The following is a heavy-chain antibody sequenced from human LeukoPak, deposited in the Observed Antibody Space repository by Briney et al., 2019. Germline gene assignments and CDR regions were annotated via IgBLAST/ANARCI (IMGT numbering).Heavy chain of an antibody. V-gene: IGHV3-33*01. Sequence: GRSLRLSCAASGFTFSSYGMHWVRQAPGKRLEWVAVIWYDGSEKYYVDSVKGRFTISRDNAKNSLYLQMNSLRAEDTAVYYCARDRILVVPGDAGYYYYGMDVWGQGTTVTVSS. J-gene: IGHJ6*02. CDR1: GFTFSSYG. D-gene: IGHD2-2*01. CDR3: ARDRILVVPGDAGYYYYGMDV. CDR2: IWYDGSEK.